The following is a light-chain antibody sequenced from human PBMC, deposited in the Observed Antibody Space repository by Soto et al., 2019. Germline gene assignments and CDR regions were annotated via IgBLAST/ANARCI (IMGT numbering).Light chain of an antibody. Sequence: EIVLTQSPDTLSLSPGERATLSCRASQSVSNDYLAWYQQKPGQAPRLLIYGASSRATGIPDRFSGSGSGTDFTLTISRLEPEDFAVYYCQQYETSPRTFGQGTKVDIK. CDR1: QSVSNDY. CDR2: GAS. CDR3: QQYETSPRT. V-gene: IGKV3-20*01. J-gene: IGKJ1*01.